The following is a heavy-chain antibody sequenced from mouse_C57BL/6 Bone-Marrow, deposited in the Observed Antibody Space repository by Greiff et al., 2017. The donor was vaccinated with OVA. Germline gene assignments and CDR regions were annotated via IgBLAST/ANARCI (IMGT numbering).Heavy chain of an antibody. V-gene: IGHV5-12*01. D-gene: IGHD2-5*01. Sequence: EVQVVESGGGLVQPGGSLKLSCAASGFTFSDYYMYWVRQTPEKRLEWVAYISNGGGSTYYPDTVKGRFTISRDNAKNTLYLQMSRLKSEDTAMYYCAREAYSNYAMDHWGQGTSVTVSS. J-gene: IGHJ4*01. CDR3: AREAYSNYAMDH. CDR1: GFTFSDYY. CDR2: ISNGGGST.